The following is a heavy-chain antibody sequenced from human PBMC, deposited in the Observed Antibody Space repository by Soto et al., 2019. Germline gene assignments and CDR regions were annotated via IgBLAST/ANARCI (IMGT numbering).Heavy chain of an antibody. J-gene: IGHJ4*02. CDR1: GFTFTRYS. V-gene: IGHV3-21*01. CDR2: ISSTTNYI. Sequence: GSLRLSCAASGFTFTRYSMNWVRQAPGKGLEWVSSISSTTNYIYYADSMKGRFTVSRDNAKNSVYLEMNSLSAEDTAVYYCARESEDLTSNFDYWCQGTLVTGSS. CDR3: ARESEDLTSNFDY.